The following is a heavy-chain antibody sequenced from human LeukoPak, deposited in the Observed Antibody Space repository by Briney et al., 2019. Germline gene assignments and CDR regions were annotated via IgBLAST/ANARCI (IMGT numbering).Heavy chain of an antibody. CDR1: GYSFTNYW. CDR2: IYPGDSDT. V-gene: IGHV5-51*01. D-gene: IGHD2-15*01. J-gene: IGHJ6*02. CDR3: ARQRHSCSGEACYHYGMDV. Sequence: GESLKISCKGSGYSFTNYWIGWVRQVPGKGLEWMGIIYPGDSDTRYSPSFQGQVSISADKSISTAYLQWSSLKASDTAMYYCARQRHSCSGEACYHYGMDVWGQGTTVTVSS.